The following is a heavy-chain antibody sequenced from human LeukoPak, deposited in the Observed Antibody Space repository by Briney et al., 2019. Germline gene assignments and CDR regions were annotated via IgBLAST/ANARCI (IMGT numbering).Heavy chain of an antibody. CDR3: ARGRWGNYIDY. CDR1: GYTLTSYD. D-gene: IGHD2-8*02. Sequence: ASVKVSCKASGYTLTSYDLNWVRQATGQGLEWMGWMNPNSGSTGYAQKFQGRVTMTRSTSISTAYMELSSLRSEDTAVYCCARGRWGNYIDYWGQGTLVTVSS. V-gene: IGHV1-8*01. J-gene: IGHJ4*02. CDR2: MNPNSGST.